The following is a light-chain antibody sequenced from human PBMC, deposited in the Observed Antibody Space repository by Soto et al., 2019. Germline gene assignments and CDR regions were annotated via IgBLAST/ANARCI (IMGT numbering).Light chain of an antibody. V-gene: IGLV2-14*01. CDR3: SSYTRNTALV. J-gene: IGLJ1*01. Sequence: QSVLTQPASVSGSPGQSITISCTGTSIDIGPYDYVSWYQQHPGKAPKLMIYEVTNRPSGVSHRFSGSKSGSTASLTISGLQAEDEAPYYCSSYTRNTALVSGPGTKVTVL. CDR1: SIDIGPYDY. CDR2: EVT.